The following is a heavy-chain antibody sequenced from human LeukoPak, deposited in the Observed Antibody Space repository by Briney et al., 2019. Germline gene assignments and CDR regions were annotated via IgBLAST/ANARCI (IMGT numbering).Heavy chain of an antibody. CDR2: INPSGGST. CDR3: ARPYDSSGYYKYYFDY. Sequence: ASVNVSFKASGYTFTSYYMHWVRQAPGQGLEWMGIINPSGGSTSYAQKFQGRVTMTRDTSTSTVYMELSSLRSEDTAVYYCARPYDSSGYYKYYFDYWGQGTLVTVSS. D-gene: IGHD3-22*01. V-gene: IGHV1-46*01. CDR1: GYTFTSYY. J-gene: IGHJ4*02.